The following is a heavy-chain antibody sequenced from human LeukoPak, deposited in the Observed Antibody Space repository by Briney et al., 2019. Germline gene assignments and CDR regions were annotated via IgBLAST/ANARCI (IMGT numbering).Heavy chain of an antibody. CDR3: ARVGGSYDHTLGDY. V-gene: IGHV1-18*01. CDR2: ISAYNGNT. Sequence: ASVKVSCKASGYTFTSYGISWVRQAPGQGLECMGWISAYNGNTNYAQRLQGRVTMTTDTSTSTAYMELRSLRSDDTAVYCCARVGGSYDHTLGDYWGQGTLVTVSS. J-gene: IGHJ4*02. D-gene: IGHD1-26*01. CDR1: GYTFTSYG.